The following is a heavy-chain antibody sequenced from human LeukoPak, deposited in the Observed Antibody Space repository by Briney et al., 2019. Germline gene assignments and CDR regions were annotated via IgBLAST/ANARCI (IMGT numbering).Heavy chain of an antibody. V-gene: IGHV1-18*01. CDR2: VSPFNGHT. CDR1: GYTFITAG. CDR3: ARDRGRIFSGGEFDS. J-gene: IGHJ4*02. Sequence: GASVTVSCKASGYTFITAGISWVRQVPGQGLEWVGWVSPFNGHTNYAQRFQGRVTMTTDTSTRTGYMELRSLESADTAVYYCARDRGRIFSGGEFDSWGQGTLITVSP. D-gene: IGHD2-15*01.